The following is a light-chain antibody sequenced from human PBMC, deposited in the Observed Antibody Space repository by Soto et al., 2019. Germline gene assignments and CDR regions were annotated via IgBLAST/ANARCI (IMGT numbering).Light chain of an antibody. Sequence: QSALTQPASVSGSPGQSITISCTGTSSDVGGYNYVSWYQQHPGKAPKLMIYDVSNRPSGVSNRFSGSKSGNTASLTISGLQDEDEADYYCSSYTSSSDVFGTGTKLTVL. V-gene: IGLV2-14*01. J-gene: IGLJ1*01. CDR3: SSYTSSSDV. CDR2: DVS. CDR1: SSDVGGYNY.